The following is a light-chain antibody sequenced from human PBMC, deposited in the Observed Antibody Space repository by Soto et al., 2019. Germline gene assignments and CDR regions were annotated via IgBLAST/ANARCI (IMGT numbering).Light chain of an antibody. V-gene: IGLV2-14*01. J-gene: IGLJ1*01. CDR1: SSDIGIYKY. CDR2: EVT. CDR3: SSYTTSSTRV. Sequence: QSALTQPASVSGSPGQSIAISCTGSSSDIGIYKYVSWYQQHPGKVPKLIIYEVTNRPSGVSNRFSGSKSDNTASLTISGLQAEDEADYFCSSYTTSSTRVFGPGTKLTVL.